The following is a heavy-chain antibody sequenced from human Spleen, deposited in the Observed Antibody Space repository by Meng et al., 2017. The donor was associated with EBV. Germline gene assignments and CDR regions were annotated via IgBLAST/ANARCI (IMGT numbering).Heavy chain of an antibody. J-gene: IGHJ4*02. CDR3: AHRRSGYDLFDY. CDR1: GFSLSTSGVG. V-gene: IGHV2-5*02. CDR2: IYWDDDK. D-gene: IGHD5-12*01. Sequence: HITLKESGPTLVQPTQTLTLTCTFSGFSLSTSGVGVGWIRQPPGKALEWLALIYWDDDKRYSPSLKSRLTITKDTSKNQVVLKMTNMDPVDTATYYCAHRRSGYDLFDYWGQGTLVTVSS.